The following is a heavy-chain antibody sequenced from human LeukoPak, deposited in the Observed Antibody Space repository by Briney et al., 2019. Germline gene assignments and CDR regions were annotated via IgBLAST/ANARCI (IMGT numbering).Heavy chain of an antibody. J-gene: IGHJ4*02. D-gene: IGHD1-26*01. V-gene: IGHV4-30-4*01. Sequence: PSQTLSLTCTVSGASTGSSDHYWSWVRQTPGKVLDWLGFIFHTGTTYYNPSLRSRLRISIDTYKTLFSLRLTSATAADTAIYYRARDLSLGGTYYWGPGTPVTVSS. CDR1: GASTGSSDHY. CDR3: ARDLSLGGTYY. CDR2: IFHTGTT.